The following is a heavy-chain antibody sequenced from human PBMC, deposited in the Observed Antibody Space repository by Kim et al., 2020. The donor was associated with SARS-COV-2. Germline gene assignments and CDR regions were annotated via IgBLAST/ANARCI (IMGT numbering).Heavy chain of an antibody. J-gene: IGHJ6*02. Sequence: KYYADSVKRRFTISRDNSKNTLYLQMNSLRAEETAVYCCARVLSYYYGMDVWGQGTTVTVSS. CDR3: ARVLSYYYGMDV. V-gene: IGHV3-33*01. CDR2: K.